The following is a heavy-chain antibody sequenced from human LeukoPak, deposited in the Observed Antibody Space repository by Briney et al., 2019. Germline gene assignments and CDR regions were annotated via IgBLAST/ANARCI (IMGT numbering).Heavy chain of an antibody. CDR2: IYGGGST. CDR1: GFTVSANY. CDR3: AKDTRDLYMTEVFDYYYVDV. Sequence: GGSLRLSCAASGFTVSANYMSWVRQAPGKGLEWVSIIYGGGSTYYADSVKGRFTISRENSKNTLYLQMNSLRAEGTAVYYCAKDTRDLYMTEVFDYYYVDVWGKGTMVTVSS. D-gene: IGHD2-21*01. V-gene: IGHV3-53*01. J-gene: IGHJ6*03.